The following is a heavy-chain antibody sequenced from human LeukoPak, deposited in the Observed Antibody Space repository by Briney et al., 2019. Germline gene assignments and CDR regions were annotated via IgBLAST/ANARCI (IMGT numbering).Heavy chain of an antibody. CDR3: ARQDRSVGTNIYYFDY. CDR2: IYYSGST. CDR1: GGSISYYY. J-gene: IGHJ4*02. Sequence: SETLSLTCAVSGGSISYYYWSWIRQPPGKGLEWIAYIYYSGSTNYSPSLQSRVTIAVDTSKNQLTLKLSSVTAADTAVYYCARQDRSVGTNIYYFDYWGQGILVTVSS. V-gene: IGHV4-59*08. D-gene: IGHD1-26*01.